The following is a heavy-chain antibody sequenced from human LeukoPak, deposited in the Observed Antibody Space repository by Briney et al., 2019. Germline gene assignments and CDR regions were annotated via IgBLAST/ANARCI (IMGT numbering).Heavy chain of an antibody. Sequence: PGGSLRLSCAASGFTFSSYWMSWVRQAPGKGLEWVANIKQDGSEKYYVDSVKGRFTISRDNAKNSLYLQMNSLRAEDTAVYYCASTCYYDLRPFDYWGQGTLVTVSS. CDR2: IKQDGSEK. D-gene: IGHD3-22*01. CDR1: GFTFSSYW. V-gene: IGHV3-7*01. J-gene: IGHJ4*02. CDR3: ASTCYYDLRPFDY.